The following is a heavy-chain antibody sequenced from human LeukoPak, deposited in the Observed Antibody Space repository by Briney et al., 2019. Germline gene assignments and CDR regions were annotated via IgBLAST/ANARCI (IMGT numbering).Heavy chain of an antibody. J-gene: IGHJ4*02. CDR1: GGSISTFY. CDR3: ARGYSLGSYYKFFDF. Sequence: PSETLCLTCTVSGGSISTFYWSWIRQPPGKGLEWIGYIYYSGSTNYNPSLKSRVTISLDTSKNQFSLKLSSVTAADTAVYYCARGYSLGSYYKFFDFWGQGTLATVSS. D-gene: IGHD3-10*01. V-gene: IGHV4-59*01. CDR2: IYYSGST.